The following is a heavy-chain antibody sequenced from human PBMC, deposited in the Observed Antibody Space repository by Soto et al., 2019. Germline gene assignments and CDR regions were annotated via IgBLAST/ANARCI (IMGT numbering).Heavy chain of an antibody. CDR2: IYYSGST. V-gene: IGHV4-39*07. D-gene: IGHD4-17*01. CDR3: TRSKDYGDYSFES. Sequence: SETLSLTCTVSGGSITSSSYYWGWIRQPPGKGLEWIGSIYYSGSTYYNPSLKSRVGISVDTSKKQFSLKLTSVTAADTAVYYCTRSKDYGDYSFESWGQGTLVTVSS. J-gene: IGHJ4*02. CDR1: GGSITSSSYY.